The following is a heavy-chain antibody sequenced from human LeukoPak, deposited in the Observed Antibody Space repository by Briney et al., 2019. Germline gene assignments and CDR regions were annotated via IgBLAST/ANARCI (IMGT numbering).Heavy chain of an antibody. CDR3: ARLTKNDSGSFRFGKKKRGYMDV. D-gene: IGHD3-10*01. Sequence: SETLSLTCAVYGGSFSGYYWSWIRRPPGKGLEWIGEINHSGSTNYNPSLKSRVTISVDTSKNQFSLKLSSVTAADTAVYYCARLTKNDSGSFRFGKKKRGYMDVWGKGTTVTISS. CDR1: GGSFSGYY. CDR2: INHSGST. J-gene: IGHJ6*03. V-gene: IGHV4-34*01.